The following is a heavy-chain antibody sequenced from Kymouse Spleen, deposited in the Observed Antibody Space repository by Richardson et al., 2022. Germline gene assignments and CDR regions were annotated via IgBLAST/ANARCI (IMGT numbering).Heavy chain of an antibody. J-gene: IGHJ6*02. V-gene: IGHV3-15*01. CDR2: IKSKTDGGTT. Sequence: EVQLVESGGGLVKPGGSLRLSCAASGFTFSNAWMSWVRQAPGKGLEWVGRIKSKTDGGTTDYAAPVKGRFTISRDDSKNTLYLQMNSLKTEDTAVYYCTTRGKVRGVPLARYGMDVWGQGTTVTVSS. CDR1: GFTFSNAW. D-gene: IGHD3-10*01. CDR3: TTRGKVRGVPLARYGMDV.